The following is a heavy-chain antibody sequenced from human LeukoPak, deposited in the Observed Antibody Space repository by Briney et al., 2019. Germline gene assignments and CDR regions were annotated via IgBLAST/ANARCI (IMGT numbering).Heavy chain of an antibody. V-gene: IGHV3-23*01. J-gene: IGHJ4*02. CDR1: GFTFSNFA. Sequence: GGSLRLSCAASGFTFSNFAMSWVRQAPGKGLQWVAVISGGGRTTEYADFGKGRFTISRDNSKNTLSLQMNSLTVEDTAIYFCAKNVVVKRYIDFWGQGTLVTVSS. D-gene: IGHD2-15*01. CDR3: AKNVVVKRYIDF. CDR2: ISGGGRTT.